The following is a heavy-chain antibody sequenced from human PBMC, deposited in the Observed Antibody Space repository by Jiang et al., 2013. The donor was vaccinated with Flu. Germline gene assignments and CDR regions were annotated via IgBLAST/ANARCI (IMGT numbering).Heavy chain of an antibody. J-gene: IGHJ6*02. D-gene: IGHD1-26*01. V-gene: IGHV3-30*04. CDR2: ISYDGSNK. CDR3: ARDRARRLSGGYYYGMDV. Sequence: GRSLRLSCAASGFTFSSYAMHWVRQAPGKGLEWVAVISYDGSNKYYADSVKGRFTISRDNSKNTLYLQMNSLRAEDTAVYYCARDRARRLSGGYYYGMDVWGQGTTVTVSS. CDR1: GFTFSSYA.